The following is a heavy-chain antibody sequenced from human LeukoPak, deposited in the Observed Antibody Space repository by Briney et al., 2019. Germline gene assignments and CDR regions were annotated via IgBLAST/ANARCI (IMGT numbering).Heavy chain of an antibody. J-gene: IGHJ5*02. CDR2: IYTSGST. V-gene: IGHV4-4*07. CDR1: GGSISSYY. D-gene: IGHD3-3*01. Sequence: RSSETLSLTCTVSGGSISSYYWSWIRQPAGKGLEWIGRIYTSGSTNYNPSLKSRVTISVDTSKNQFSLKLSSVTAADTAVYYCARGEGRYYDFWSGYPLHWFDPWGQGTLVTVSS. CDR3: ARGEGRYYDFWSGYPLHWFDP.